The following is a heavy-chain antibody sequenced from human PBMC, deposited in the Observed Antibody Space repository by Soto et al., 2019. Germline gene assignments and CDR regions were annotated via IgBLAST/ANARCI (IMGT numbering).Heavy chain of an antibody. D-gene: IGHD1-26*01. CDR3: ARGPKGEVGGTWYYYAMDV. CDR2: INHSGST. CDR1: CGSFSGYY. V-gene: IGHV4-34*01. Sequence: SETLSLTCAVYCGSFSGYYWSWIRQPPGKGLEWIGEINHSGSTNYNPSLKSRVTISVDTSKNQFSLKLNSVTAADTAVYYCARGPKGEVGGTWYYYAMDVWGQGTTVTVSS. J-gene: IGHJ6*02.